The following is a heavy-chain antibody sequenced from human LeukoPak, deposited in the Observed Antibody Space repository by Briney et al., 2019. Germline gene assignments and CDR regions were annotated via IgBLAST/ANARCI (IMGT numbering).Heavy chain of an antibody. J-gene: IGHJ5*02. Sequence: SETLSLTCTASGGSISNYYWSWIRQPPGKGLEWIGNIYNSGGTNYSPSLKSRVTTSVDTSKNQFSLKLTSVTAADTAVYYCARYRGNSNGGFDPWGQGTLVTVSS. CDR3: ARYRGNSNGGFDP. V-gene: IGHV4-59*01. D-gene: IGHD4-23*01. CDR2: IYNSGGT. CDR1: GGSISNYY.